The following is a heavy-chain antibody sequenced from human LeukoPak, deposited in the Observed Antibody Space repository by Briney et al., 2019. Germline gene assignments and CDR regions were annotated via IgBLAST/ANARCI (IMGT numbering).Heavy chain of an antibody. CDR3: AKGEYSSSGPLVY. V-gene: IGHV3-9*01. CDR2: ISWNSGSI. CDR1: GFTFDDYA. Sequence: GGSLRLSCAASGFTFDDYAMHWVRQAPGKGLEWVSGISWNSGSIGYADSVKGRFTISRDNAKNSLYLQMNSLRAEDTALYYCAKGEYSSSGPLVYWGQGTLVTVSS. J-gene: IGHJ4*02. D-gene: IGHD6-6*01.